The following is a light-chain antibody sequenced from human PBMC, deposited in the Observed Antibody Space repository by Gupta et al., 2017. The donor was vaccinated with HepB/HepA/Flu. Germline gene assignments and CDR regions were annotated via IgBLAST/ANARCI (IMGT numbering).Light chain of an antibody. CDR1: SSDVGGYNY. Sequence: QSALTQPRSLSGSPVQSVTISCTGTSSDVGGYNYVSWYQQHPGKAPKLMIYDVSKRPSGVPDRFSGSKTGNTASLTISGLQAEDEAYYYCCSYAGSYVVFGGGTKMTVL. V-gene: IGLV2-11*01. J-gene: IGLJ2*01. CDR3: CSYAGSYVV. CDR2: DVS.